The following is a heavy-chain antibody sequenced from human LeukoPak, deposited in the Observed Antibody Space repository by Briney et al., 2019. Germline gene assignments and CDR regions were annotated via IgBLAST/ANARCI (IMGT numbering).Heavy chain of an antibody. D-gene: IGHD1-26*01. Sequence: GGSLRLSCAASDFSFSDSWMDWVRQAPGKGLEWVANIKPDGSDKNYVDSVKGRFTISRDNAKNSLYLQMNSLRAEDTAVYYCSRSLNYWGQGTLVTVSS. J-gene: IGHJ4*02. CDR3: SRSLNY. CDR2: IKPDGSDK. CDR1: DFSFSDSW. V-gene: IGHV3-7*01.